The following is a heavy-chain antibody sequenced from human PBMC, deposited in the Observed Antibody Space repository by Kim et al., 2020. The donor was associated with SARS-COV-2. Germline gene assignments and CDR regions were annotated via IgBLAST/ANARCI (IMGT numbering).Heavy chain of an antibody. CDR2: IDGSDGTT. CDR1: GFTFTGHA. J-gene: IGHJ4*02. CDR3: LKGWRGWMWDY. V-gene: IGHV3-23*01. Sequence: GGSLRLSCTTSGFTFTGHAMSWVRQAPGKGLEWVSSIDGSDGTTYYVDSGKGRFSISRDDSKNTLYLQISALRDDDTAANYCLKGWRGWMWDYWGEGTV. D-gene: IGHD3-10*01.